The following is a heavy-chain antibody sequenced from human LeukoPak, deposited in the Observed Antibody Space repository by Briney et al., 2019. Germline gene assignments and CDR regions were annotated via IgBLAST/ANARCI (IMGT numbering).Heavy chain of an antibody. V-gene: IGHV1-69*04. CDR1: GGTVSSYA. CDR2: IIPILGIA. D-gene: IGHD2/OR15-2a*01. Sequence: ASVKVSCKGSGGTVSSYAIRWVGQAAGQGHEWMGRIIPILGIANYAQKFQGRVTITADKSTSTAYMELRSLRSDDTAVYYCARDRNGGFYPDAFDIWGQGTMVTVSS. CDR3: ARDRNGGFYPDAFDI. J-gene: IGHJ3*02.